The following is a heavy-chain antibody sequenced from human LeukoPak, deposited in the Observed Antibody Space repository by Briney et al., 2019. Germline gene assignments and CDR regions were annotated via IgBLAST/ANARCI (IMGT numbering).Heavy chain of an antibody. CDR1: GFIFNNYA. D-gene: IGHD6-6*01. CDR3: ARVCSSGYFDY. Sequence: GRSLRLSCAGSGFIFNNYAMHWVRQPPGKGLEWVSGISWNSGSIDYADSVKGRFTISRDNAKNSLYLQMNSLRAEDTAVYYCARVCSSGYFDYWGQGTLVTVSS. V-gene: IGHV3-9*01. J-gene: IGHJ4*02. CDR2: ISWNSGSI.